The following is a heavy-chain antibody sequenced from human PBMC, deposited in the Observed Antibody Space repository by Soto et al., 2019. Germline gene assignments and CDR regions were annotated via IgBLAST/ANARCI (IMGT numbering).Heavy chain of an antibody. J-gene: IGHJ4*02. CDR3: ARGSSNDRSFGFDY. D-gene: IGHD3-22*01. CDR2: VYSSGYT. V-gene: IGHV4-59*01. Sequence: PSETLSLTCTVSGGSISSYYWNWIRQPPGKGLEWTGYVYSSGYTNYHPSLKTRVTMSVDTSKNQFSLTMSSVSAADTAVYYCARGSSNDRSFGFDYWGQGALVTVSS. CDR1: GGSISSYY.